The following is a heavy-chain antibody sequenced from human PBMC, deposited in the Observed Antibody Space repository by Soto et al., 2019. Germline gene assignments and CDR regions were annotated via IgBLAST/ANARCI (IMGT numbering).Heavy chain of an antibody. J-gene: IGHJ3*02. V-gene: IGHV3-33*01. D-gene: IGHD2-15*01. CDR2: IWYDGSNK. Sequence: GGSLRLSCAASGFTFSSYGMHWVRQAPGKGLEWVAVIWYDGSNKYYADSVKGRFTISRDNSKNTLYLQMNSLRAEDTAVYYCATPREWWSDAFDIWGQGTMVTVSS. CDR3: ATPREWWSDAFDI. CDR1: GFTFSSYG.